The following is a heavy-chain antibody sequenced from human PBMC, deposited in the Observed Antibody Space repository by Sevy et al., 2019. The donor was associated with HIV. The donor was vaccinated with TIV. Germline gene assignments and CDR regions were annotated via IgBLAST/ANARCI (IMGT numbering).Heavy chain of an antibody. CDR1: GFTFNTYW. CDR3: ARGGWGDYYYGSGVDY. J-gene: IGHJ4*02. D-gene: IGHD3-10*01. CDR2: INGDGSST. V-gene: IGHV3-74*01. Sequence: GGSLRLSCVASGFTFNTYWMHWVRQAPGKGLVWVSRINGDGSSTTYADFVKGRFTVSRDNAKNTLHLQMNSLRAEDTSVYYCARGGWGDYYYGSGVDYWGQGTLVTVSS.